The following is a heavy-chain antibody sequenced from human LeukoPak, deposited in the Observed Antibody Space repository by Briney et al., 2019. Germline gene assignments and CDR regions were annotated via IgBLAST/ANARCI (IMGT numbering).Heavy chain of an antibody. Sequence: GRSLRLSCAASGFTFDDYAMHWVRQAPGKGLELVSGISWNSGSIGYADSVKGRFTISRDNAKNSLDLPMNSRRAEDTALYYCAKALGPYYYDSSGYFDYWGQGTLVTVSS. J-gene: IGHJ4*02. V-gene: IGHV3-9*01. CDR3: AKALGPYYYDSSGYFDY. D-gene: IGHD3-22*01. CDR2: ISWNSGSI. CDR1: GFTFDDYA.